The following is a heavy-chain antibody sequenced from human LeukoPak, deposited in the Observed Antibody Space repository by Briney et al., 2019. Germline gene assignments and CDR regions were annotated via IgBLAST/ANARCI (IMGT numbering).Heavy chain of an antibody. CDR1: GFTFTNAW. CDR3: ATDFYDST. J-gene: IGHJ5*02. D-gene: IGHD3-22*01. CDR2: IRSNSDGGTI. V-gene: IGHV3-15*07. Sequence: GGSLRLSCAASGFTFTNAWMNWVRQAPGKGLEWVGRIRSNSDGGTIDYAAPVKGRFTLSRDDSKNTLYLQMNSLQTEDTAVYYCATDFYDSTWGQGTLVTVSS.